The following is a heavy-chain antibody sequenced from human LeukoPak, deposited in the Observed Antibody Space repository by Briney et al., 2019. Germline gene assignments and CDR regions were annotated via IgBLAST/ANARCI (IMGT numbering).Heavy chain of an antibody. CDR2: TRDKAHSYTT. V-gene: IGHV3-72*01. Sequence: PGGSLRLSCEASGFSLSDHYMDWVRQAPGKGLEWVARTRDKAHSYTTEYAASVNGRFSISRDDSKNSLYLQMNSLKTEDSAMYFCVRNTLGFCSGGLCSRFDYWGQGTLVTVSS. CDR3: VRNTLGFCSGGLCSRFDY. CDR1: GFSLSDHY. D-gene: IGHD2-15*01. J-gene: IGHJ4*02.